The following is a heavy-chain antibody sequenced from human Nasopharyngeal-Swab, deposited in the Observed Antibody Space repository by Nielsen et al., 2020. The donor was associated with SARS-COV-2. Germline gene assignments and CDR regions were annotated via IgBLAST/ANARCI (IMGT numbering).Heavy chain of an antibody. J-gene: IGHJ4*02. D-gene: IGHD6-13*01. CDR2: IYYSGST. Sequence: RQAPGEGLEWIGSIYYSGSTYYSPSLKSRVTISVDTSKNQFSLKLSSVTAADTAVYYCASIAAAGAPGYWGQGTLVTVSS. V-gene: IGHV4-39*01. CDR3: ASIAAAGAPGY.